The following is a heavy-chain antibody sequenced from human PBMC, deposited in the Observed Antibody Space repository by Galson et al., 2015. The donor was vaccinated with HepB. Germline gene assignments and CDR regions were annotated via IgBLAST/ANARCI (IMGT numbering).Heavy chain of an antibody. V-gene: IGHV1-18*01. Sequence: SVKVSCKAYGYTFPSYGISWVRQAPGQGLQWIGWISAYNGPTNYPQPLQGRVTMTTDTSTGTAYMDLRSLRSDDTAVYYCARVYNSGWYGHFDYWGQGTLVTVSS. CDR2: ISAYNGPT. J-gene: IGHJ4*02. D-gene: IGHD6-19*01. CDR3: ARVYNSGWYGHFDY. CDR1: GYTFPSYG.